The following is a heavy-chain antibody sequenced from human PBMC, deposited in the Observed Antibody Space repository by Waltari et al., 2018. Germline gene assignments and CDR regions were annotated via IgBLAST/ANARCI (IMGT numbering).Heavy chain of an antibody. CDR2: ITRSSTYT. Sequence: EVQLVESGGGLVKPGGSLRLSCAASGFTFSSYGMNWVRQAPGKGLGWVSYITRSSTYTNYADSVKGRFTISRDNARNSLFVERKSLRAEDTAVYYCARDLGSRGPRGMDVWGQGTTVIVS. CDR3: ARDLGSRGPRGMDV. CDR1: GFTFSSYG. D-gene: IGHD2-2*01. J-gene: IGHJ6*02. V-gene: IGHV3-21*01.